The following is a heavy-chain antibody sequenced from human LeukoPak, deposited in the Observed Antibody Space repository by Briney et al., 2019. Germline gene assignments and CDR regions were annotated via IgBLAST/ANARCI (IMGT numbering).Heavy chain of an antibody. J-gene: IGHJ5*02. D-gene: IGHD3-10*01. Sequence: GGSLRLSCAASGFTFSLYSMNWVRQAPGKGLEWVSSISSSSNIYYADSVKGRFTISRDNAKNMVYLQMNSLRAEDTAMYYCARATTYFYGSVTYDWFDPWGQGTLVTVSS. CDR3: ARATTYFYGSVTYDWFDP. CDR1: GFTFSLYS. CDR2: ISSSSNI. V-gene: IGHV3-21*01.